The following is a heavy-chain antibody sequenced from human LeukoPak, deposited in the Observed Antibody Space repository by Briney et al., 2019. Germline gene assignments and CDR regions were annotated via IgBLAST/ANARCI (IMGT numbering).Heavy chain of an antibody. V-gene: IGHV4-31*03. D-gene: IGHD3-10*01. J-gene: IGHJ3*02. CDR1: GGSISSGGYY. Sequence: PSETLSLTCTVSGGSISSGGYYWSWIRQHPGKGLEWIGYIYYSGSIYYSPSLKSRLSISIDTSKNQFSLKLSSVTAADTAVYYCATQKTLVRGAIRLFDASDIWGQGTVVTVSS. CDR2: IYYSGSI. CDR3: ATQKTLVRGAIRLFDASDI.